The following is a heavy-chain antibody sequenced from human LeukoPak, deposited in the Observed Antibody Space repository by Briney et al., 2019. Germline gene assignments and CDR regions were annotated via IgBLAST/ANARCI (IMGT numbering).Heavy chain of an antibody. D-gene: IGHD5-18*01. J-gene: IGHJ3*02. CDR2: ISYDGSNK. Sequence: GGSLRLSCAASGFTFSSYAMHWVRQAPGKGLEWVAVISYDGSNKYYADSVKGRFTISRDNSKNTLYLQMNSLRAEDTAVYHCAKEGGYSYGFGIGDDALDIWGQGTMVTVSS. CDR3: AKEGGYSYGFGIGDDALDI. V-gene: IGHV3-30*04. CDR1: GFTFSSYA.